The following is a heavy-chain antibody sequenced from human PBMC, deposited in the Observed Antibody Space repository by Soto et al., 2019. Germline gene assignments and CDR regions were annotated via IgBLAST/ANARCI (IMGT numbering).Heavy chain of an antibody. J-gene: IGHJ4*02. CDR2: ISYDGGNE. CDR3: GKGRYSGTYPTDFDF. Sequence: GGSLRLSCAGSGFTFSSYGIHWVRQAPGKGLEWVALISYDGGNEKYTESVKDRFTISRDDSHNVAYLQMSSLRTEDTAMYYCGKGRYSGTYPTDFDFWGQGSLVTVSS. D-gene: IGHD1-26*01. V-gene: IGHV3-30*18. CDR1: GFTFSSYG.